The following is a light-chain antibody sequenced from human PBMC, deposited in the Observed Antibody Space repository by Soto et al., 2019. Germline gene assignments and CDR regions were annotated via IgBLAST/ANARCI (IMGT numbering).Light chain of an antibody. CDR1: SSNVGSYSL. CDR3: FSYAGNSVDV. J-gene: IGLJ1*01. Sequence: QSLLTQHASVSGSPGHSITISCTGTSSNVGSYSLVSWFQQLPGKVPKLMIYVGTKRPSGVSDRFSGSKSGNTASLTISGLQAEDEADYYCFSYAGNSVDVFGTGTKVTVL. CDR2: VGT. V-gene: IGLV2-23*01.